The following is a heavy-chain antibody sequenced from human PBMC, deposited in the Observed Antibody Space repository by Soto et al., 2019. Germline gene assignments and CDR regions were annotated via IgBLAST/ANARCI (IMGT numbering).Heavy chain of an antibody. V-gene: IGHV1-69*13. J-gene: IGHJ4*02. CDR3: ARYKDGYNPERDYFDY. CDR1: GGTFSSYA. D-gene: IGHD5-12*01. CDR2: IIPIFGTA. Sequence: SVKVSCKASGGTFSSYAISWVRQAPGQGLEWMGGIIPIFGTANYARKFQGRVTITADESTSTAYMELSSLRSEDTAVYYCARYKDGYNPERDYFDYWGQGTLVTVSS.